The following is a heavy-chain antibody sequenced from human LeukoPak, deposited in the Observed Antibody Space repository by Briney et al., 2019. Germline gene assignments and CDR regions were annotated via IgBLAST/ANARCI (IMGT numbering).Heavy chain of an antibody. CDR1: GFTFDDYA. Sequence: GRSLRLSCAASGFTFDDYAIHWVRQAPGKGLEWVSGISWNSVSIGYADSVKGRFTISRDNAKNSLYLQMNSLRAEDTAVYYCARARGIAVAGRYYYYYYYMDVWGKGTTVTVSS. J-gene: IGHJ6*03. CDR2: ISWNSVSI. CDR3: ARARGIAVAGRYYYYYYYMDV. D-gene: IGHD6-19*01. V-gene: IGHV3-9*01.